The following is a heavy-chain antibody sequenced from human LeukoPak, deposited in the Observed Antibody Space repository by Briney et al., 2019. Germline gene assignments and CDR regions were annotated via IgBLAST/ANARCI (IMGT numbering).Heavy chain of an antibody. V-gene: IGHV3-30-3*01. Sequence: GGSLRLSCAASGFTFSSYAMHWVRQAPGKGLEWVAVISYDGSNKYYADSMKGRFTISRDNSKNTLYLQMNSLRAEDTAVYYCARERGGVPAAIPVSPFDPWGQGTLVTVSS. CDR1: GFTFSSYA. J-gene: IGHJ5*02. CDR3: ARERGGVPAAIPVSPFDP. D-gene: IGHD2-2*01. CDR2: ISYDGSNK.